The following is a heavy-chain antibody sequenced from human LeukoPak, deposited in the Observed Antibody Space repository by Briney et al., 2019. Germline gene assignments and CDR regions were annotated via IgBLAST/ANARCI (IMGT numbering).Heavy chain of an antibody. CDR2: INPNSGGT. Sequence: ASVKVSCKASGYTFTGYYMHWVRQSPGQGLEWMGWINPNSGGTNYAQKFQGRVTMTRDTSISTAYMELSRLRSDDTAVYYCARESLEYSSSSDAFDIWGQGTMVTVSS. J-gene: IGHJ3*02. V-gene: IGHV1-2*02. CDR1: GYTFTGYY. CDR3: ARESLEYSSSSDAFDI. D-gene: IGHD6-6*01.